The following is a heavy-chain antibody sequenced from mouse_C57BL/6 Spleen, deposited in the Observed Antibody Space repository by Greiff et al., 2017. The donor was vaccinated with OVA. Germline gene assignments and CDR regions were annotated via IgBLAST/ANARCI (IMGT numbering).Heavy chain of an antibody. J-gene: IGHJ2*01. CDR2: INPGSGGT. CDR1: GYAFTNYL. Sequence: VQLQQSGAELVRPGTSVKVSCKASGYAFTNYLIEWVKQRPGQGLEWIGVINPGSGGTNYNEKFKGKATLTADKSSSTAYMQLSSLTSEDSAVYFCARRRYYGSRYYFDYWGQGTTLTVAS. D-gene: IGHD1-1*01. V-gene: IGHV1-54*01. CDR3: ARRRYYGSRYYFDY.